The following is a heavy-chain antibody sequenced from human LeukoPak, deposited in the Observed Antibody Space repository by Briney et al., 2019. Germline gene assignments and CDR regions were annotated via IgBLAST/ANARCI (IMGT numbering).Heavy chain of an antibody. J-gene: IGHJ5*02. D-gene: IGHD5-12*01. CDR1: GGSITSTIYY. CDR3: GRHRVGSGYQRGGFDP. CDR2: IYYSGST. V-gene: IGHV4-39*01. Sequence: IPSETLSLTCSVSGGSITSTIYYWAWIRQPPGKGLEWIGSIYYSGSTYYNPSLKSRLTISVDTSKNEFSLKLSSPTAADTAVYYCGRHRVGSGYQRGGFDPWGPGTLVTVSS.